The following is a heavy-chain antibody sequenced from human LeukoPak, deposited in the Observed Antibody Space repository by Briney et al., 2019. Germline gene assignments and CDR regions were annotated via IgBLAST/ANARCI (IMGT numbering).Heavy chain of an antibody. CDR3: AKGVLRQTGGWYYFDY. V-gene: IGHV3-43*01. Sequence: PGGSLRLSCAASGFTFSSYAMSWVRQAPGKGLEWVSLISWDGGSTYYADSVKGRFTISRDNSKNSLYLQMNSLRTEDTALYYCAKGVLRQTGGWYYFDYWGQGTLVTVSS. CDR1: GFTFSSYA. J-gene: IGHJ4*02. CDR2: ISWDGGST. D-gene: IGHD6-19*01.